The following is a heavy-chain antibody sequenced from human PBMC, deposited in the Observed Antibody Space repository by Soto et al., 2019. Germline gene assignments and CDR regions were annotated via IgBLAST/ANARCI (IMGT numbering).Heavy chain of an antibody. D-gene: IGHD1-20*01. CDR2: IIPIFGTA. Sequence: QVQLVQSGAEVKKPGSSVKVSCKASGGTFSSYAINWVRQAPGQGLEWMGGIIPIFGTADYAQKFQGRVMITADESTSTAYMELSSLRSEDTAVYYCARSLTGTYYYYGMDVWGQGTTVTVSS. CDR3: ARSLTGTYYYYGMDV. CDR1: GGTFSSYA. J-gene: IGHJ6*02. V-gene: IGHV1-69*12.